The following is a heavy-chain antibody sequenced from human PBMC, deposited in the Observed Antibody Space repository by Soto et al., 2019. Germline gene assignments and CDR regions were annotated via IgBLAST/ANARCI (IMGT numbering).Heavy chain of an antibody. Sequence: EVQLVESGGGLVQPGGSLRLSCAASGFIVSSYYMSWVRQAPGKGLEWVSVIYSGGSTYYADSVKGRFTISRDTSKNTLYLQMNSLRAEDTAVYYCARDKGIAAPIGPGYFDLWGRGTLVTVSS. V-gene: IGHV3-66*01. CDR2: IYSGGST. CDR3: ARDKGIAAPIGPGYFDL. D-gene: IGHD6-13*01. CDR1: GFIVSSYY. J-gene: IGHJ2*01.